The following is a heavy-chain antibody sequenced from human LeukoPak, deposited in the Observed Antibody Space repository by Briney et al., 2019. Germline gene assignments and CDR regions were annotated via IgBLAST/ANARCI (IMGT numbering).Heavy chain of an antibody. CDR1: GFTFSSSW. J-gene: IGHJ4*02. D-gene: IGHD3-10*01. CDR2: IKQDGSEK. CDR3: ARVVPPLYYFDY. Sequence: GGSLRLSCAASGFTFSSSWMSWVRQAPGKGLEWVANIKQDGSEKYYVDSVKGRFTISTDNAKNSLYLQMNSLRAEDTTVYYCARVVPPLYYFDYWGQGTLVTVSS. V-gene: IGHV3-7*01.